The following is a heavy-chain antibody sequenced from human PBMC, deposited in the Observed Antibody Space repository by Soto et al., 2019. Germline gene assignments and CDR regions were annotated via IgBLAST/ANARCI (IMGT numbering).Heavy chain of an antibody. CDR3: AREGNARGLDY. Sequence: SETLSLTCTVSGGSITSYFWSWIRHPAGKGLEWIGRIYTSGITNYNPSLKSRVTMTVDTSKNQFSLNLTSLTAADTAVYFCAREGNARGLDYWGQGTLVTVSS. CDR1: GGSITSYF. D-gene: IGHD2-8*01. J-gene: IGHJ4*02. V-gene: IGHV4-4*07. CDR2: IYTSGIT.